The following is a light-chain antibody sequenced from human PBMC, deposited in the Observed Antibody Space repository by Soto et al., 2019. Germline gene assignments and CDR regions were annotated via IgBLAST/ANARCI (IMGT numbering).Light chain of an antibody. CDR3: QQAYRTPLT. Sequence: DLQMTQSPSSLSASVGDTVTITCRASERISSHLNWYQQQPGKAPKLLIYATSNVQSGVPSRFSGSGSGTDFTLAITSLQPEDFATYYCQQAYRTPLTFGGGTKLDIK. J-gene: IGKJ4*01. V-gene: IGKV1-39*01. CDR2: ATS. CDR1: ERISSH.